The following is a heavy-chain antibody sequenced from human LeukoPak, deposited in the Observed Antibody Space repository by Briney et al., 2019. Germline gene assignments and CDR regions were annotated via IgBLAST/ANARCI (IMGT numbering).Heavy chain of an antibody. CDR2: IKSKTDGETT. CDR1: GFTFSNAW. CDR3: TTEHYDCWGGAVDY. Sequence: GGSLRLSCAASGFTFSNAWMSWVRQAPGKGLEWVGRIKSKTDGETTDYAAPVKGRFTSLSNDSKNTLYLQMNSMKTEDTAVYYCTTEHYDCWGGAVDYWGQGTLVTVSS. J-gene: IGHJ4*02. V-gene: IGHV3-15*01. D-gene: IGHD3-3*01.